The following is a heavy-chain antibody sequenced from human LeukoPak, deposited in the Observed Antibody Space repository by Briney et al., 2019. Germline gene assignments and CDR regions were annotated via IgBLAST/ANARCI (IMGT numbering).Heavy chain of an antibody. CDR2: IYTSGST. V-gene: IGHV4-61*02. J-gene: IGHJ1*01. CDR1: GGSISSGSYY. CDR3: ARHGPGYYGSGSSRYFQH. D-gene: IGHD3-10*01. Sequence: SQTLSLTCTVSGGSISSGSYYWSWIRQPAGKGLEWIGRIYTSGSTNYNPSLKSRVTISVDTSKNQFSLKLSSVTAADTAVYYCARHGPGYYGSGSSRYFQHWGQGTLVTVSS.